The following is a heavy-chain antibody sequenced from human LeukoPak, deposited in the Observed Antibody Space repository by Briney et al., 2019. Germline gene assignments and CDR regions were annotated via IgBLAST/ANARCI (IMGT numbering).Heavy chain of an antibody. CDR2: IWSDATNQ. V-gene: IGHV3-33*06. J-gene: IGHJ4*02. D-gene: IGHD4-11*01. CDR3: AKDAQRGFDYSNSLEN. CDR1: RFTFSHYG. Sequence: PGGSLTLSCVTSRFTFSHYGMHWVRQAPGKGLEWVAVIWSDATNQYYADSVKGRFIISRDNSQNTVFLHMNSLTAEDTAVYYCAKDAQRGFDYSNSLENWGQGTLVTVSS.